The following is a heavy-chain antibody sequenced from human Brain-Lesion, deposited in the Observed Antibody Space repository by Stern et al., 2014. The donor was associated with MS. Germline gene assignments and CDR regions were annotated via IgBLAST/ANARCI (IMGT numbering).Heavy chain of an antibody. CDR3: AISSSRYYFDS. CDR2: ISTTASTI. D-gene: IGHD2-2*01. Sequence: VQLVESGGTLVKPGGSLTLSCAASGFIFSDYYLNWVRQAPGPGLEWVSYISTTASTISYADSVKGRFTSSRDNTKNSLFLQMSSLRADDTAVYYCAISSSRYYFDSWGLGTLVTVSS. V-gene: IGHV3-11*01. CDR1: GFIFSDYY. J-gene: IGHJ4*02.